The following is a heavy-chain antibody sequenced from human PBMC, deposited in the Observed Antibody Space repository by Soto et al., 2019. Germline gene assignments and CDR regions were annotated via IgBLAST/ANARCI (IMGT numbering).Heavy chain of an antibody. CDR2: ISGSNNNI. D-gene: IGHD2-21*02. CDR3: ATEELCGADCYFFKH. J-gene: IGHJ4*02. Sequence: EVQLLETGGGSVHVGGSLRLSCAVSGFNLRYYEMNWVRQVAGKGLEWISKISGSNNNIYYADSVQGRFTISRDDANNVLFLQMNSLRAEDTATYHCATEELCGADCYFFKHWGQGTLVTVSS. CDR1: GFNLRYYE. V-gene: IGHV3-48*03.